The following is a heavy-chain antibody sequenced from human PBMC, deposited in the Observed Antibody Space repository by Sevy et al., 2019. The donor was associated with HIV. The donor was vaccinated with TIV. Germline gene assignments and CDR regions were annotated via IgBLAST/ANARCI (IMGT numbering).Heavy chain of an antibody. D-gene: IGHD1-26*01. Sequence: GGSLRLSCAASGFTFSSYSMNWVRQAPGKGLEWVSYISSSSSTIYYADSVKGRFPISRDNAKNSLYLQMNSLRDEDTAVYYCARDAGIVGARAAEYFQHWGQGTLVTVSS. CDR3: ARDAGIVGARAAEYFQH. CDR2: ISSSSSTI. CDR1: GFTFSSYS. J-gene: IGHJ1*01. V-gene: IGHV3-48*02.